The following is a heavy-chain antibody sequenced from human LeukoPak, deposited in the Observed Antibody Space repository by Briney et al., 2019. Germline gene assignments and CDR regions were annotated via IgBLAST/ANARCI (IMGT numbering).Heavy chain of an antibody. D-gene: IGHD1-26*01. J-gene: IGHJ4*02. CDR2: ISAYNGNT. CDR1: GYTFTSYG. CDR3: ARGGPSLKEWELLGY. Sequence: ASVKVSCKASGYTFTSYGISWVRQAPGQGLEWMGWISAYNGNTNYAQKLQGRVTMTTDTSTSTAYMELRSLRSDDTAVYYCARGGPSLKEWELLGYWGQGTLVTVSS. V-gene: IGHV1-18*01.